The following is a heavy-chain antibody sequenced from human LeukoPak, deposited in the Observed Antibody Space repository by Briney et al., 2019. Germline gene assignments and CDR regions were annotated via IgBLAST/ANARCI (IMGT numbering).Heavy chain of an antibody. CDR1: GGSISSYY. Sequence: SETLSLTCTVSGGSISSYYWSWIRQPPGKGLEWIGYISYSGSTNYNPSLKSRVTISIDTSKNQLSLKLRSVTAADTAIYYCARQGYDILTGYIDAFDIWGQGTMVTVSS. J-gene: IGHJ3*02. CDR3: ARQGYDILTGYIDAFDI. CDR2: ISYSGST. V-gene: IGHV4-59*08. D-gene: IGHD3-9*01.